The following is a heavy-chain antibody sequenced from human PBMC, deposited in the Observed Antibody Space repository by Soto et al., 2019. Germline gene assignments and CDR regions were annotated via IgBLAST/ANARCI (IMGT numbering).Heavy chain of an antibody. CDR3: ARDIGSYAYGEGY. D-gene: IGHD3-10*01. Sequence: TPPVPSGVAGGAIKSYWWSWLRQPAGKGLEWIGRVYSSGTTDYNPSLNSRATLSVETSKNQFSLKLSSVTAADTAVYYCARDIGSYAYGEGYRGQGIQVTVSS. CDR2: VYSSGTT. V-gene: IGHV4-4*07. J-gene: IGHJ4*02. CDR1: GGAIKSYW.